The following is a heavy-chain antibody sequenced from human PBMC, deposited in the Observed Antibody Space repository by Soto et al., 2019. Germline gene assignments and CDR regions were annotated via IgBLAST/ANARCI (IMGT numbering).Heavy chain of an antibody. V-gene: IGHV3-30*18. D-gene: IGHD3-9*01. Sequence: QVQLVESGGGVVQPGRSLRLSCAASGFTFSSYGMHWVRQAPGKGLEWVEVISYDGSNKYYADSVKGRFTISRDNSKNTLYMQLNSLRAEDTAVYYCAKEYRYFDGLSDDAFDIWGQGTMVTVSS. CDR3: AKEYRYFDGLSDDAFDI. CDR1: GFTFSSYG. J-gene: IGHJ3*02. CDR2: ISYDGSNK.